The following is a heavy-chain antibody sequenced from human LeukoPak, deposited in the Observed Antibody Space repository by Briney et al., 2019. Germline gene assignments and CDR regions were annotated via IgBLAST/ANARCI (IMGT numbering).Heavy chain of an antibody. Sequence: SLRLSCAASGFTFNSYWMSWVRQAPGKGLEWVANIKQDGSEKYYVDSVKGRFTISRDNAKNSLYLQMNSLRAEDTAVYYCARDDPTLFWSGSPFYWGQGTLVTVSS. CDR2: IKQDGSEK. D-gene: IGHD3-3*01. CDR3: ARDDPTLFWSGSPFY. J-gene: IGHJ4*02. CDR1: GFTFNSYW. V-gene: IGHV3-7*01.